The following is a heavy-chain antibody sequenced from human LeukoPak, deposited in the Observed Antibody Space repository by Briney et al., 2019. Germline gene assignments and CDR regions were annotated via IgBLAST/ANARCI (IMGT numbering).Heavy chain of an antibody. V-gene: IGHV3-30*02. J-gene: IGHJ4*02. CDR3: VKDAPLLQSN. D-gene: IGHD2-15*01. CDR2: ILSDGTTD. Sequence: GGSRRLSCAASAFPSTVTFNSYCVNLVPPAPGQGLEWVALILSDGTTDYYTDSVKGRFTVSRDDSKNTVYLQLSSLRPGDTAVYYCVKDAPLLQSNWGQGSQVTVSS. CDR1: AFPSTVTFNSYC.